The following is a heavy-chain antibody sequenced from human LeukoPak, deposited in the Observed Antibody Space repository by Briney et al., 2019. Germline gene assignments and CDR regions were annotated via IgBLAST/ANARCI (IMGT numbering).Heavy chain of an antibody. Sequence: GGSLRLSCAASGFTFSNYGMHWVRQAPGKGLEWVAFIRYDESNQYYADFVKGRFTISRDNSKNTLYLQMNSLRAEDTAVYYCAKGGYCSSTSCYFNWLDPWGQGTLVTVSS. J-gene: IGHJ5*02. V-gene: IGHV3-30*02. CDR2: IRYDESNQ. CDR1: GFTFSNYG. D-gene: IGHD2-2*01. CDR3: AKGGYCSSTSCYFNWLDP.